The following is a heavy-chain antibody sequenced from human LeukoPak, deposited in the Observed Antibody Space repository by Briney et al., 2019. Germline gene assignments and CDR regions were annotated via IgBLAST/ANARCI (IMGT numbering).Heavy chain of an antibody. CDR2: IYYSGST. D-gene: IGHD1-1*01. V-gene: IGHV4-59*01. J-gene: IGHJ3*02. CDR1: GGSISSYY. Sequence: PSETLSLTCTVSGGSISSYYWSWIRQPPGKGLEWIGYIYYSGSTNYNPFLKSRVTISVDTSRNQFSLKLSSVTAADTAVYYCARDLHTTAFDIWGQGTMVTVSS. CDR3: ARDLHTTAFDI.